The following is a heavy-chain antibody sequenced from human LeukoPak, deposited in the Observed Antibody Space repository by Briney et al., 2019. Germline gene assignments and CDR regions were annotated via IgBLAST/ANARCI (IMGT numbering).Heavy chain of an antibody. CDR2: ISWNSGSI. D-gene: IGHD3-3*01. J-gene: IGHJ4*02. CDR3: AKDKIGIFGVVISYFDY. V-gene: IGHV3-9*01. CDR1: GFTFDDYA. Sequence: PLRLSCAASGFTFDDYAMHWVRQAPGKGLEWVSGISWNSGSIGYADSVKGRFTISRDNAKNSLYLQMNSLRAEDTALYYCAKDKIGIFGVVISYFDYWGQGTLVTVSS.